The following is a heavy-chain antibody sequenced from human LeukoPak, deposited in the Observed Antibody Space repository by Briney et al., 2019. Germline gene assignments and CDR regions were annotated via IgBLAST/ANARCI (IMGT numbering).Heavy chain of an antibody. J-gene: IGHJ6*04. CDR3: AELGITMIGGV. Sequence: HPGGSLRLSCAASGFNFHNYDMHWVRQAPGKGLEWVSYISSSGSTIYYADSVKGRFTISRDNAKNSLYLQMNSLRAEDTAVYYCAELGITMIGGVWGKGTTVTISS. CDR2: ISSSGSTI. D-gene: IGHD3-10*02. V-gene: IGHV3-48*03. CDR1: GFNFHNYD.